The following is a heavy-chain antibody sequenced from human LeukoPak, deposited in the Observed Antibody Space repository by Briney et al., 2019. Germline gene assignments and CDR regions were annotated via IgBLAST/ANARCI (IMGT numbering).Heavy chain of an antibody. V-gene: IGHV1-69*06. CDR1: GGTFSSYA. CDR2: IIPTFGTA. Sequence: SSVKVSCKASGGTFSSYAISWVRQAPGQGLEWMGGIIPTFGTANYAQKFQGRVTITADKSTSTAYMELSRLRSDDTAVYYCARAIAAAGTDYYYYYMDVWGKGTTVTVSS. J-gene: IGHJ6*03. CDR3: ARAIAAAGTDYYYYYMDV. D-gene: IGHD6-13*01.